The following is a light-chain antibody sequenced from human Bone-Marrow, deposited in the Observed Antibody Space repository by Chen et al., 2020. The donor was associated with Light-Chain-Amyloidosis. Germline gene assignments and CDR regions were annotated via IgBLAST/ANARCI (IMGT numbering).Light chain of an antibody. J-gene: IGLJ3*02. Sequence: QSALTQPASMSGSPGQSITISCTGTSSDLGGFKYVSWYQQHPGIAPKLLIYDVTVRPSGVSNRFSGFKSDITASLTISGLQADDEAIYYCASFTSSRTPVFGGGTKLTVL. CDR3: ASFTSSRTPV. CDR1: SSDLGGFKY. V-gene: IGLV2-14*03. CDR2: DVT.